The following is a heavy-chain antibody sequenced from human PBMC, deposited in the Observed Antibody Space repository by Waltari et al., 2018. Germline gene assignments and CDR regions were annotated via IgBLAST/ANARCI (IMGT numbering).Heavy chain of an antibody. CDR3: AKDLLGNDAFDI. CDR2: IYSGGST. V-gene: IGHV3-66*02. CDR1: GFTVSRTY. J-gene: IGHJ3*02. Sequence: EVQLVESGGGLVQPGGSLRLSCAASGFTVSRTYMSWVRQAPGKGLEWVSVIYSGGSTYYADSVKGRFTISRDNSKNTLYLQMNSLRAEDTAVYHCAKDLLGNDAFDIWGQGTMVTVSS.